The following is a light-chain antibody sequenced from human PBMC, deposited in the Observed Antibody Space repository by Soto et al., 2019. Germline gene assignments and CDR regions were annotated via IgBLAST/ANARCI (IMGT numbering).Light chain of an antibody. Sequence: EIVLTQSPATLSLSPGERATLCCRASVSVSNYLAWYQQKPGQAPRLLIYDASNRATGIPTRFSGSGSGTDFTLTISSLEPEDFAVYFCQQRSSSWLTFGGGTRVEIK. CDR3: QQRSSSWLT. CDR2: DAS. V-gene: IGKV3-11*01. J-gene: IGKJ4*01. CDR1: VSVSNY.